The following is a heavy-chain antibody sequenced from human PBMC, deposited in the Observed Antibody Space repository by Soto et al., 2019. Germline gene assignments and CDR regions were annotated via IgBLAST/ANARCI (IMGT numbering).Heavy chain of an antibody. V-gene: IGHV3-23*01. D-gene: IGHD3-16*01. CDR3: ARGGTTTRTTPTRGLDP. Sequence: ERLLLDSGGDLVQSGGSLRLSCAASGFTFSNVVMSWVRQAPGKGPEWVSSISESGDRADYADSVKGRFTISRDNSKNTLYQQMNSLRAEDTAIYYCARGGTTTRTTPTRGLDPWGQGTLVTVSS. CDR2: ISESGDRA. J-gene: IGHJ5*02. CDR1: GFTFSNVV.